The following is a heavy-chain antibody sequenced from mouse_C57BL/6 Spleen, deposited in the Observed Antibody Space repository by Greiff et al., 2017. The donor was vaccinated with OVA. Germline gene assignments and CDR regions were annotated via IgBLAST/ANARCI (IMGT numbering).Heavy chain of an antibody. CDR3: ARDNYDGYFDY. Sequence: EVKVVESGPGMVKPSQSLSLTCTVTGYSITSGYDWHWIRHFPGNKLEWMGYISYSGSTNYNPSLISRISITHDTSKNHFFLKLNSVTTEDTATYYCARDNYDGYFDYWGQGTTLTVSS. CDR2: ISYSGST. CDR1: GYSITSGYD. V-gene: IGHV3-1*01. D-gene: IGHD2-4*01. J-gene: IGHJ2*01.